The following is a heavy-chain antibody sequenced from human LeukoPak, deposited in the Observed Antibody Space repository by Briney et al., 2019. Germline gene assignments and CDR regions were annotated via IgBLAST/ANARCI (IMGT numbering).Heavy chain of an antibody. CDR3: VKHSGGVYGNSDS. CDR1: GFTFSSYA. Sequence: GGSLRLSCVASGFTFSSYAVSWFRQAPGKGLEWVSTVGRSGVDTYYADSVRGRFTISKDSSKNTLQMNSLSAKDTAIYYCVKHSGGVYGNSDSWGQGILVTVSS. V-gene: IGHV3-23*01. J-gene: IGHJ4*02. CDR2: VGRSGVDT. D-gene: IGHD1-1*01.